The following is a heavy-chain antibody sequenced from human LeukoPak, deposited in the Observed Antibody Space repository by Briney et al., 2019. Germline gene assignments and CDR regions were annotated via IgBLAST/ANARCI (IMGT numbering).Heavy chain of an antibody. Sequence: SETQSLTCTVSGGSISSSSYYWGWIRQPPGKGREWIGSIYYSGSTYYNPSLKSRVTISVDTSKNQFSLKLSSVTAADTAVYYCARTDIVVVPAAIRGGYSFDYWGQGTLVTVSS. CDR2: IYYSGST. D-gene: IGHD2-2*02. CDR3: ARTDIVVVPAAIRGGYSFDY. V-gene: IGHV4-39*07. CDR1: GGSISSSSYY. J-gene: IGHJ4*02.